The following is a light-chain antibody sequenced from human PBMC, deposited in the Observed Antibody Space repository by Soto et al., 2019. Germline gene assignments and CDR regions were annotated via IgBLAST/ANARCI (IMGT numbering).Light chain of an antibody. V-gene: IGKV3-20*01. CDR3: QQYGSSPRT. Sequence: EIVLTQSPGTLSLSPGERATLPCRASQSVSSSYLAWYQQKPGQAPRLLIYGASSRATGIPGRFSGSGSGTDFTLTISRLEPEDFAVYYCQQYGSSPRTFGQGTKVDIK. CDR2: GAS. CDR1: QSVSSSY. J-gene: IGKJ1*01.